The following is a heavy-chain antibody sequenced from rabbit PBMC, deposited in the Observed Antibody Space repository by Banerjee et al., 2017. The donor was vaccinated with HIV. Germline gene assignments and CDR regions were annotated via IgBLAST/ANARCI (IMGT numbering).Heavy chain of an antibody. CDR3: ARGAGGVSYDGYNL. V-gene: IGHV1S40*01. D-gene: IGHD6-1*01. J-gene: IGHJ4*01. Sequence: QSLEESGGDLVKPGASLTLTCTASGIDFSGSYYMCWVRQAPGKGLEWIGCMVTDDDNTYYASWAKGRFTISKTSSTTVDLKMTSLTAADTATYFCARGAGGVSYDGYNLWGPGTLVTVS. CDR1: GIDFSGSYY. CDR2: MVTDDDNT.